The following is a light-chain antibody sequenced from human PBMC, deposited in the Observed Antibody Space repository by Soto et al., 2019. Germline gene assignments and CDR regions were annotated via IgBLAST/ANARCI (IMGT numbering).Light chain of an antibody. V-gene: IGKV3-20*01. Sequence: ENVLTKSPSTLSLSPGERATLSCRASQSHSSSNLAWYQQKPGQAPTLLIYGASSRATGIPDRISGSGSGTNFTPTIISLEPEDYVVYYCQHYGSSPQTFGEGTKVDIK. J-gene: IGKJ1*01. CDR3: QHYGSSPQT. CDR2: GAS. CDR1: QSHSSSN.